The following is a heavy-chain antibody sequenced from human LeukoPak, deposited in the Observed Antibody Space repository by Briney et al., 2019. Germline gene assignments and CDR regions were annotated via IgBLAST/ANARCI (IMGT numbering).Heavy chain of an antibody. CDR1: GGSISSYY. V-gene: IGHV4-59*08. Sequence: SETLSLTCTVSGGSISSYYWSWIRQPPGKGLEWIGYIYYSGSTNYNPSLKSRVTISVDTSKNQFSLKLSSVTAADTAVYYCARRLYCSSTSRQGNWFDPWGQGTLVTVSS. D-gene: IGHD2-2*01. CDR3: ARRLYCSSTSRQGNWFDP. J-gene: IGHJ5*02. CDR2: IYYSGST.